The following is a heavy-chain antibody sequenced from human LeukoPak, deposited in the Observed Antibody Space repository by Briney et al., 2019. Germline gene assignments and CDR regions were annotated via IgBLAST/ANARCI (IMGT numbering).Heavy chain of an antibody. V-gene: IGHV1-69*13. D-gene: IGHD5-12*01. CDR1: GGTFSSYA. CDR3: ARDPSRIVATSGHYGMDV. CDR2: IIPIFGTA. J-gene: IGHJ6*02. Sequence: ASVKVSCKASGGTFSSYAISWVRQAPGQGLEWMGGIIPIFGTANYAQKFQGRVTITADESTSTAYMELSSLRSEDTAVYYCARDPSRIVATSGHYGMDVWGQGTTVTVSS.